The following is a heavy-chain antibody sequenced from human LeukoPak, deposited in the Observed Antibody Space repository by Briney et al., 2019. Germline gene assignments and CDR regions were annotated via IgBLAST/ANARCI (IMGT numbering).Heavy chain of an antibody. Sequence: KSSETLSLTCTVSGYSISSGSYYWSWIRQPAGKGLEWIGRIYTSGSTNYNPSLKSRVTISVDTSKNQFSLKLSSVTAADTAVYYCARCRGELRWFDPWGQGTLVTVSS. D-gene: IGHD1-26*01. V-gene: IGHV4-61*02. CDR1: GYSISSGSYY. CDR2: IYTSGST. J-gene: IGHJ5*02. CDR3: ARCRGELRWFDP.